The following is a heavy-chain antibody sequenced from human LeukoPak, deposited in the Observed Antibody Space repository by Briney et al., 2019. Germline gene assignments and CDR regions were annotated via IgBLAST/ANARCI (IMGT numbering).Heavy chain of an antibody. D-gene: IGHD5-18*01. CDR2: IYYSGST. CDR1: GGSISSYY. V-gene: IGHV4-59*12. J-gene: IGHJ4*02. CDR3: ARVRRVTGSIFDY. Sequence: PSETLSLTCTVSGGSISSYYWSWIRQPPGKGLEWIGYIYYSGSTNYNPSLKSRVTISVDTSKNQFSLKLSSVTAADTAVYYCARVRRVTGSIFDYWGQGTLVTVSS.